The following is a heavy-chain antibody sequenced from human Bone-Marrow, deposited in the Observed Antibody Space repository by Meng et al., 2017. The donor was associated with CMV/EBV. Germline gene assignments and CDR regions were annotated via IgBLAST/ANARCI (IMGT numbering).Heavy chain of an antibody. CDR3: ARARTPCSSTSCYTVDAFDI. V-gene: IGHV3-30*04. Sequence: GESLKISCAASGFTFSSYAMHWVRQAPGKGLEWVAVISYDGSNKYYADSVKGRFTISRDNSKNTLYLQMNSLRAEDTAVYYCARARTPCSSTSCYTVDAFDIWGQRTMVTVSS. D-gene: IGHD2-2*02. CDR1: GFTFSSYA. CDR2: ISYDGSNK. J-gene: IGHJ3*02.